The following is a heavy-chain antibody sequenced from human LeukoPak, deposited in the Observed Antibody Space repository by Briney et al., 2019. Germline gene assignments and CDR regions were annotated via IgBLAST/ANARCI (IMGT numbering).Heavy chain of an antibody. CDR1: GGSISSSSYY. J-gene: IGHJ6*03. V-gene: IGHV4-39*07. D-gene: IGHD6-13*01. CDR2: IYYSGST. CDR3: ARGLAAAGTYYYYYYMDV. Sequence: SETLSLTCTVSGGSISSSSYYWGWIRQPPGKGLEWIGSIYYSGSTYYNPSLKSRVTISVDTSKNQFSLKLSSVTAADTAVYYCARGLAAAGTYYYYYYMDVWGKGTTVTVSS.